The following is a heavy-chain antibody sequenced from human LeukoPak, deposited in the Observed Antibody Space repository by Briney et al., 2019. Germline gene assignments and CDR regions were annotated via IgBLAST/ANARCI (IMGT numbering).Heavy chain of an antibody. CDR1: AGTFSSYA. Sequence: SVKVSCKASAGTFSSYAISWVRQAPGQGLEWMGRIIPILGIANYAQKFQGRVTITADKSTSTAYMELSSLRSEDTAVYYCAREVAAAGTRPWFDPWGQGTLVTVSS. V-gene: IGHV1-69*04. J-gene: IGHJ5*02. D-gene: IGHD6-13*01. CDR2: IIPILGIA. CDR3: AREVAAAGTRPWFDP.